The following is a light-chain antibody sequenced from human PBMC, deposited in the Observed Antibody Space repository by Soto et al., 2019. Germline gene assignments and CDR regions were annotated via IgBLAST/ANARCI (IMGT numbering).Light chain of an antibody. CDR2: WAS. CDR3: QQYYSTWT. CDR1: QSVLYSSNNKNY. Sequence: DIVMTQSPDSLAVSLGERATINCKSSQSVLYSSNNKNYLAWYQQKPGQPPKLLIYWASTRESGVPDRFSGRGSGTDFTLTISSLQAEDVAVYYCQQYYSTWTFGQGTKVDIK. V-gene: IGKV4-1*01. J-gene: IGKJ1*01.